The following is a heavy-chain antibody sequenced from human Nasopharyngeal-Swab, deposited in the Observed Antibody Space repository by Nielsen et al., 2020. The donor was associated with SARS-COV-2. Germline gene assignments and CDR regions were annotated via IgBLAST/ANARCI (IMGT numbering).Heavy chain of an antibody. CDR2: ISPTSDYT. CDR3: VRGSYGHYDS. J-gene: IGHJ5*01. D-gene: IGHD4-17*01. CDR1: GFTFSSYT. Sequence: GESLKISCAASGFTFSSYTMNWVRQAPGKGLEWVSSISPTSDYTYYAESVKGRFTISRDNAKNSLFLQMNSLRAEETAIYYCVRGSYGHYDSWGQGALITVSS. V-gene: IGHV3-21*06.